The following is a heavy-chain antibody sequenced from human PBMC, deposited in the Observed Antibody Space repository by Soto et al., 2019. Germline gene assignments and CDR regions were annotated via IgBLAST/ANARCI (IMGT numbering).Heavy chain of an antibody. CDR2: IYYSGST. CDR1: GGSISSGDYY. CDR3: ARVKGYCSGGSCYERYDY. Sequence: QVQLQESGPGLVKPSQTLSLTCTVSGGSISSGDYYWSWIRQPPGKGLEWIGYIYYSGSTYYNPSLKSRVTISVDTSKNQCSLKLSSVTAADTAVYYCARVKGYCSGGSCYERYDYWGQGTLVTVSS. J-gene: IGHJ4*02. D-gene: IGHD2-15*01. V-gene: IGHV4-30-4*01.